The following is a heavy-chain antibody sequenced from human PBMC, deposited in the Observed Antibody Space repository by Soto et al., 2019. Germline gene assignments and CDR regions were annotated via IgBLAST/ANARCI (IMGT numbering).Heavy chain of an antibody. CDR3: AETQVDELVPLATVYWFDS. Sequence: GGPLRLSCAVPGSTFETIGMSGVGQGPGRGREWMSCIGGNGFKIYYADSFKGRFTISRDNSKSTVYLELNNLSDEDTAVYHCAETQVDELVPLATVYWFDSWGQGSVVTVSS. CDR1: GSTFETIG. D-gene: IGHD5-12*01. V-gene: IGHV3-23*01. CDR2: IGGNGFKI. J-gene: IGHJ5*01.